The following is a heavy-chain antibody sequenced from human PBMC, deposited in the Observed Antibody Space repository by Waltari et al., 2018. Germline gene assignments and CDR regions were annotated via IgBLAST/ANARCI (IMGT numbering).Heavy chain of an antibody. CDR2: IYYSGST. CDR1: GGSLSSSSYF. CDR3: AREVPRNGYIGLIYYYMDV. V-gene: IGHV4-39*01. Sequence: QLQLQESGPGLVKPSETLSLTCTVSGGSLSSSSYFWAWIRQPPGKGLAWIGSIYYSGSTYYTLSLKSRVTISVDRSTNQVSLKLTSVTAADTAVYFCAREVPRNGYIGLIYYYMDVWGKGTTVTVSS. J-gene: IGHJ6*03. D-gene: IGHD5-12*01.